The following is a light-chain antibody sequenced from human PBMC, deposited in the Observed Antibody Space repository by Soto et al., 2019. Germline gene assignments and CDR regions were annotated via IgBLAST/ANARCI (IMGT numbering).Light chain of an antibody. J-gene: IGLJ7*01. CDR1: SGHSSYA. CDR3: RTWGTGIAV. CDR2: VNSDGTH. V-gene: IGLV4-69*01. Sequence: QPVLTQSPSAYASLGASVKLTCTLSSGHSSYAIAWHQQQPEKGPRYLMKVNSDGTHIKGDGIPDRFSGSSSGAERYLTISSLQSEDEADYYCRTWGTGIAVFGGGTQLTVL.